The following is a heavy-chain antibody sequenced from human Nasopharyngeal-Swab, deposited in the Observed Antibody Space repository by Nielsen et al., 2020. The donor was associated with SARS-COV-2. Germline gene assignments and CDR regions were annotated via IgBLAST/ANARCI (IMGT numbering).Heavy chain of an antibody. CDR3: TRDGNNWDPLDY. D-gene: IGHD1-20*01. CDR1: GFSLSAHW. Sequence: LTCAASGFSLSAHWMSWVRQAPGKGPEWLANIKRDGSQKNYGDSVKGRFTISRDNAENSLYLQMNSLRAEDTAVYYCTRDGNNWDPLDYWGQGTLVTVSS. J-gene: IGHJ4*02. CDR2: IKRDGSQK. V-gene: IGHV3-7*01.